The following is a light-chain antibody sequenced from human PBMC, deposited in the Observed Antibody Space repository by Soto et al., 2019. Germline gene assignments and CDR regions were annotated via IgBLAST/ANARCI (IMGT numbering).Light chain of an antibody. J-gene: IGKJ1*01. CDR2: AAS. CDR3: QQYNNWPWT. CDR1: QSVSSK. V-gene: IGKV3-15*01. Sequence: EIVMTQSPATLSVSPVERATLSCRASQSVSSKLAWYQQKPGQAPRLLIYAASTRATGIPARFSGSGSGTEFTLTISSLQSEDFAVYYCQQYNNWPWTFGQGTKVDIK.